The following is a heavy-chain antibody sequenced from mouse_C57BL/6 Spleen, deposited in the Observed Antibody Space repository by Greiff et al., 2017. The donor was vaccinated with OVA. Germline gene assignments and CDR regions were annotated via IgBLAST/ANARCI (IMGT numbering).Heavy chain of an antibody. D-gene: IGHD2-4*01. CDR1: GFTFSDYG. Sequence: EVMLVESGGGLVKPGGSLKLSCAASGFTFSDYGMHWVRQAPEKGLEWVAYISSGSSTIYYADTVKGRFTISRDNAKNTLFLQMTSLRSEDTAMYYCARHYDYDVVMDYWGQGTSVTVSS. V-gene: IGHV5-17*01. J-gene: IGHJ4*01. CDR3: ARHYDYDVVMDY. CDR2: ISSGSSTI.